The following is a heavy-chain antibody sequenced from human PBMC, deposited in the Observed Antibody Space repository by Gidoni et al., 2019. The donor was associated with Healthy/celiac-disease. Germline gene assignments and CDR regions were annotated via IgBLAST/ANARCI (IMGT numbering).Heavy chain of an antibody. CDR1: GFTFSSDP. D-gene: IGHD6-13*01. Sequence: EVQLVESGGGLVQPGGSRRLSCAASGFTFSSDPISWVRLAQGKGLEWVASSSSSGSYIYYADSVKGRFTISRDNAKNSLYLQMNSLRAEDTAVYYCARGAAGWFDPWGQGTLVTVSS. CDR2: SSSSGSYI. CDR3: ARGAAGWFDP. J-gene: IGHJ5*02. V-gene: IGHV3-21*01.